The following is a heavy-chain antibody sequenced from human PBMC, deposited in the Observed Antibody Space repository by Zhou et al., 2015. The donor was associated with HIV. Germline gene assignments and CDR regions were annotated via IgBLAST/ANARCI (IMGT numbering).Heavy chain of an antibody. CDR3: ARDWTYGEKSGSQRFTYSDAFDL. D-gene: IGHD4-17*01. CDR1: GFTFNKYG. Sequence: VQLVESGGGVFQPGKSLRLSCTASGFTFNKYGMHWVRQSPGKGLEWMARTWYDGSKTFYSDSVKGRLTISRDNSANTLYLEMNSLRAEDTAIYYCARDWTYGEKSGSQRFTYSDAFDLWGQGSMVTSLQ. V-gene: IGHV3-33*01. J-gene: IGHJ3*01. CDR2: TWYDGSKT.